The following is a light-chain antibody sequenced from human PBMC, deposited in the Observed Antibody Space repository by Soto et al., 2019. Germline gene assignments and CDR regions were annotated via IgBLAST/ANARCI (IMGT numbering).Light chain of an antibody. CDR2: DVS. V-gene: IGKV1-33*01. CDR3: QQYDNLPLT. CDR1: QDITNY. J-gene: IGKJ4*01. Sequence: DIQMTQSPSSLSASVGDRVTITCPASQDITNYLNWYQQKPGQAPKLLIYDVSNLQTGVPPRFSGSGSGTHFTFTIISLQPEDIATYYCQQYDNLPLTFGGGTQVEIK.